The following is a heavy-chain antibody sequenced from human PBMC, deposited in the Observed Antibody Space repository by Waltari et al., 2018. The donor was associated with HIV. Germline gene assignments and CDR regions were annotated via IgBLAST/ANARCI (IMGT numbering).Heavy chain of an antibody. J-gene: IGHJ6*02. Sequence: HVPLVQSGPEVRKPGASVRVTCDSSEFSLNTYTVHWVRQAAGQGLEWMGWINGGRHTTRFSRRFQDRVTFTSDTSQTRVNMQLTKLSSEDTAVYYCAKTNHRLCCYGMDVWGQGTTVTVSS. V-gene: IGHV1-3*01. CDR2: INGGRHTT. CDR3: AKTNHRLCCYGMDV. CDR1: EFSLNTYT.